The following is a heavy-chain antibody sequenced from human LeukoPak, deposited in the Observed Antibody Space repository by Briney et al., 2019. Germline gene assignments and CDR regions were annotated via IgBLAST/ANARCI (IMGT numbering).Heavy chain of an antibody. D-gene: IGHD3-3*01. CDR1: GFTFSSYW. J-gene: IGHJ3*02. V-gene: IGHV3-74*01. Sequence: GGSLRLSCAASGFTFSSYWMHWVRQAPGKGLVWVSRINSDGSSTSYADSVKGRFTISRDNAKNTLCLQMNSLRAEDTAVYYCAREVRYDFWSGYSHDAFDIWGQGTTVTVSS. CDR2: INSDGSST. CDR3: AREVRYDFWSGYSHDAFDI.